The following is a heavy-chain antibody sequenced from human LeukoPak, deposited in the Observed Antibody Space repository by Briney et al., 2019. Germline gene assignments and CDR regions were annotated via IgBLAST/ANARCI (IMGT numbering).Heavy chain of an antibody. D-gene: IGHD4-17*01. Sequence: SETLSLTCTVSGGSISSSSYYWGWIRQPPGKGLEWIGSISYSGSTYYNPSLKSRVTISVDTSKNQFSLKLSSVTAADTAVYYCARHFLTRGNEVTTPPDYWGQGTLVTVSS. CDR2: ISYSGST. J-gene: IGHJ4*02. V-gene: IGHV4-39*01. CDR1: GGSISSSSYY. CDR3: ARHFLTRGNEVTTPPDY.